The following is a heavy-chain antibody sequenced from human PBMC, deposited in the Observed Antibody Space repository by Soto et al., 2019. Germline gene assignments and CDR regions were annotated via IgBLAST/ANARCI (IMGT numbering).Heavy chain of an antibody. CDR2: IWYDGSTI. V-gene: IGHV3-33*01. CDR3: AREYVVLMVYAIIDY. Sequence: GGSLRLSCAASGFTFSSYGMHWVRQAPGKGLEWVAVIWYDGSTIYYADSVKGRFTISRDNSKNTLYLQMNSLRAEDTAVYYCAREYVVLMVYAIIDYWGQGTLVTVSS. CDR1: GFTFSSYG. D-gene: IGHD2-8*01. J-gene: IGHJ4*02.